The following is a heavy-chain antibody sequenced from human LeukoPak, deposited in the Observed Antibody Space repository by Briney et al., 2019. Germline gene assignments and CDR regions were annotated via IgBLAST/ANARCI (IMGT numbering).Heavy chain of an antibody. CDR1: GFTFDDYA. CDR3: AKERNSGSYSYYFDY. D-gene: IGHD1-26*01. CDR2: ISWDGGTT. J-gene: IGHJ4*02. Sequence: GGSLRLSCAASGFTFDDYAMPWVRQAPGKGLEWVSLISWDGGTTYYADSVKGRFTISRDNSKNSLYLQMNSLRAEDTALYYCAKERNSGSYSYYFDYWGQGTLVTVSS. V-gene: IGHV3-43D*03.